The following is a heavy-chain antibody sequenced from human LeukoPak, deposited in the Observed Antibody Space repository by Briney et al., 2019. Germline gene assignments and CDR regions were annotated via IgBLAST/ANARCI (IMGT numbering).Heavy chain of an antibody. CDR1: EFTFSSYA. D-gene: IGHD3-16*01. V-gene: IGHV3-23*01. J-gene: IGHJ4*02. Sequence: GGSLRLSCAASEFTFSSYAMTWVRQAPGKGLEWVSSISGSGDYTYYGDSVKGRFTMSRDNSKNTLYLQMNSLRAEDTAVYYCARDDLGVDYWGQGTLVTVSS. CDR3: ARDDLGVDY. CDR2: ISGSGDYT.